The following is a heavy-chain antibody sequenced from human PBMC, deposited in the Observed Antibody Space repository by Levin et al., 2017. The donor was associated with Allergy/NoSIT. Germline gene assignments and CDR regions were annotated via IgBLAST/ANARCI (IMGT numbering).Heavy chain of an antibody. CDR1: GFTFSDHY. D-gene: IGHD6-13*01. V-gene: IGHV3-72*01. CDR3: TRAAAGRDFDY. Sequence: GESLKISCAASGFTFSDHYMDWVRQAPGKGLEWVGRIRNKANSYTTEYAASVKGRFTISRDDSKNSLFLQMNSLKSEDTAVYYCTRAAAGRDFDYWGQGTLVTVSS. J-gene: IGHJ4*02. CDR2: IRNKANSYTT.